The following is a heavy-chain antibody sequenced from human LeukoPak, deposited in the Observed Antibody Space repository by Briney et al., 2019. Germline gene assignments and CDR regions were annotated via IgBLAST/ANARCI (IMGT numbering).Heavy chain of an antibody. D-gene: IGHD2-8*01. CDR3: ALAPNSNGFDF. Sequence: SETLSLTCTVSGDSTSNFYWSWIRQSPGKGLEWIGNIHYSGSSVYNPSLKSRGTISIDTSRRQFFLKLNSVTAADTAVYFCALAPNSNGFDFWGPGILVTVSS. V-gene: IGHV4-59*03. J-gene: IGHJ4*02. CDR1: GDSTSNFY. CDR2: IHYSGSS.